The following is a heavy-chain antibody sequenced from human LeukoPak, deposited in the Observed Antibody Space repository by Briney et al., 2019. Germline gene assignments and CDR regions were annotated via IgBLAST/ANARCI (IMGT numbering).Heavy chain of an antibody. V-gene: IGHV4-39*01. CDR3: ARHRSHSFGPNWFDP. CDR2: IYYSGST. Sequence: SETLSLTCTVSGGSINSRIYYWGWSRQPPGKGLEWIGSIYYSGSTYYNPSLKSRVTISVDTSKNQFSLKLSSVTAADTAVYYCARHRSHSFGPNWFDPWGQGTLVTVSS. D-gene: IGHD1-26*01. J-gene: IGHJ5*01. CDR1: GGSINSRIYY.